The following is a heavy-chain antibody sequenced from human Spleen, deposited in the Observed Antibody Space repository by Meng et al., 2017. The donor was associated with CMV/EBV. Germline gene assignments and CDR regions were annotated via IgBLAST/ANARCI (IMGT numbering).Heavy chain of an antibody. Sequence: SCSASGDTCRGTSLNWVRQSPGRGLEYLGWSIPNFGSPYCAQRIPGNVTITQDDSATTAYMELRSLAYEDSAVYFCAKEGATASYLDYWGQGTLVTVSS. V-gene: IGHV1-69*01. CDR1: GDTCRGTS. CDR2: SIPNFGSP. J-gene: IGHJ4*02. D-gene: IGHD2-2*01. CDR3: AKEGATASYLDY.